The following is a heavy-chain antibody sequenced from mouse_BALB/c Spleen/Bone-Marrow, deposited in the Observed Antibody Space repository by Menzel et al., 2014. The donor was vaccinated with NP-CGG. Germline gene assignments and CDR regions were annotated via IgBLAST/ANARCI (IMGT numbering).Heavy chain of an antibody. CDR2: ISSGSSII. CDR3: ARSQFYGNYFVF. V-gene: IGHV5-17*02. J-gene: IGHJ2*01. D-gene: IGHD1-1*02. CDR1: GFTFSSFG. Sequence: VKLMESGGGLVQPGGSRRLSCAASGFTFSSFGMHWVRQAPEKGLEWVAYISSGSSIIYYADTVEGRITISRDNPKNTLFLQMTSLRSEDTAMYYCARSQFYGNYFVFWGLGTPLTVSS.